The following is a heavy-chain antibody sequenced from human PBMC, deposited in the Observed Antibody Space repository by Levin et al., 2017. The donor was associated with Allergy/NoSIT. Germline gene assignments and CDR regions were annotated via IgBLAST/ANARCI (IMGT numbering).Heavy chain of an antibody. J-gene: IGHJ3*02. CDR2: INHSGST. CDR3: ARSYLGIRRGAFDI. Sequence: SQTLSLPCAVYGGSFSGYYWSWIRQPPGKGLEWIGEINHSGSTNYNPSLKSRVTISVDTSKNQFSLKLSSVTAADTAVYYCARSYLGIRRGAFDIWGQGTMVTVSS. V-gene: IGHV4-34*01. D-gene: IGHD7-27*01. CDR1: GGSFSGYY.